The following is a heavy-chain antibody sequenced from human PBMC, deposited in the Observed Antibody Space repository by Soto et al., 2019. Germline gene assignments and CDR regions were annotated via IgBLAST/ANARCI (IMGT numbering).Heavy chain of an antibody. J-gene: IGHJ4*02. Sequence: PSETLSLTCAVYGGSFSGYYWSWIRQSPGKGLEWIGEINHSGITNYNPSLKSRVTISVDRSKNQFSLKLSSVTAADTAVYYCARGPPFHWGQGTLVTVSS. CDR1: GGSFSGYY. CDR2: INHSGIT. CDR3: ARGPPFH. D-gene: IGHD3-16*01. V-gene: IGHV4-34*01.